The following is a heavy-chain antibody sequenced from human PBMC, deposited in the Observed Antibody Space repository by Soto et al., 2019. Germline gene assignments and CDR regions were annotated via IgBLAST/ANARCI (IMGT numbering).Heavy chain of an antibody. V-gene: IGHV3-74*01. CDR3: ARLPGYSTGWTPFDF. J-gene: IGHJ4*02. D-gene: IGHD6-19*01. CDR2: INSDGSTT. Sequence: GGSLRLSCAASGFTFSNYWMHWVRQASGKGLVWVSRINSDGSTTSHADSVKGRFTISRDNAKNTLYLQMNSLRAEDTAVYYCARLPGYSTGWTPFDFWGQGTQVTVSS. CDR1: GFTFSNYW.